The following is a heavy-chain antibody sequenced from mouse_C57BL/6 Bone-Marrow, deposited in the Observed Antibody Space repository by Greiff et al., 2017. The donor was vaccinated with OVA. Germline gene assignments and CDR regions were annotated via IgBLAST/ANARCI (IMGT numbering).Heavy chain of an antibody. CDR3: ARWDYDYDGYAMDY. CDR2: INPYNGGT. D-gene: IGHD2-4*01. J-gene: IGHJ4*01. Sequence: EVQLQQSGPVLVKPGASVKMSCKASGYTFTDSYMHWVKQSHGTSLEWIGVINPYNGGTSYTQKFQGKATLTADKSSSTAYLELNSLTSEDSAVYYSARWDYDYDGYAMDYWGQGTSVTVSS. CDR1: GYTFTDSY. V-gene: IGHV1-19*01.